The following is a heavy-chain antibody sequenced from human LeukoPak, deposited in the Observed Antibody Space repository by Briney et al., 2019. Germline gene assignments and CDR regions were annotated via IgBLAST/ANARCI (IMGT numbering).Heavy chain of an antibody. Sequence: SETLSLTCAVYGGSFSGYYWSWIRQPPGKGLEWIGYIYYSGSTYYNPSLKSRVTISVDTSKNQFSLKLSSVTAADTAVYYCARSSTMVRGVPLDYWGQGTLVTVSS. V-gene: IGHV4-34*01. D-gene: IGHD3-10*01. CDR3: ARSSTMVRGVPLDY. CDR2: IYYSGST. CDR1: GGSFSGYY. J-gene: IGHJ4*02.